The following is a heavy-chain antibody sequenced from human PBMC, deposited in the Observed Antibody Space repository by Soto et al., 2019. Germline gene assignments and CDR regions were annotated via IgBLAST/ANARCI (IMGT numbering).Heavy chain of an antibody. CDR3: ARGIAAAFDY. D-gene: IGHD6-13*01. V-gene: IGHV4-30-2*01. Sequence: SETLSLTCAVSGGSISSGGYSWSWIRQPPGKGLEWIGYIYHSGSTYYNPSLKSRVTISVDRSKNQFSLKLSSVTAADTAVYYCARGIAAAFDYWAQGTLVTVSS. CDR1: GGSISSGGYS. J-gene: IGHJ4*02. CDR2: IYHSGST.